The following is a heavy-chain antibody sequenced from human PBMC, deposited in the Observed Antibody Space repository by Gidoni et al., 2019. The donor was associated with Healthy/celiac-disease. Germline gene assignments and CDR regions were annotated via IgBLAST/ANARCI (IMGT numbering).Heavy chain of an antibody. CDR2: IYWDDDK. CDR3: AHRLYYYGSGSYGTMFDY. D-gene: IGHD3-10*01. Sequence: ITLKESGPTLVKPTQTLTLTCTFSGFSLSTSGVGVGWIRQPPGKALEWLALIYWDDDKRYSPSLKSRLTITKDTSKNQVVLTMTNMDPVDTATYYCAHRLYYYGSGSYGTMFDYWGQGTLVTVSS. J-gene: IGHJ4*02. CDR1: GFSLSTSGVG. V-gene: IGHV2-5*02.